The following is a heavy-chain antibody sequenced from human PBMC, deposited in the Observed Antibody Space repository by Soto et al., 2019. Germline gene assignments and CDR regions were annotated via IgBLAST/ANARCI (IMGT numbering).Heavy chain of an antibody. J-gene: IGHJ4*02. V-gene: IGHV3-23*01. CDR3: AKSYSSSWYHRGVIDY. CDR1: GFTFSSYA. Sequence: EVQLLESGGGLVQPGGSLRLSCAASGFTFSSYAISWVRQAPGKGLEWVSAISGSGGSTYYADSVKGRFTISRDNSKNTLYLQMNSLRAEDTAVYYCAKSYSSSWYHRGVIDYWGQGTLVTVSS. CDR2: ISGSGGST. D-gene: IGHD6-13*01.